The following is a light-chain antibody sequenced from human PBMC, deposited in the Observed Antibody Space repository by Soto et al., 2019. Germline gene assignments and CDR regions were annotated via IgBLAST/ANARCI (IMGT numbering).Light chain of an antibody. J-gene: IGKJ1*01. CDR3: QQRGGPTWT. CDR1: QRLSGY. CDR2: DVS. V-gene: IGKV3-11*01. Sequence: DILLTQSPASLSLFPGERATLSCRASQRLSGYIAWYQQKPGQAPRLVIYDVSTRAFGVPARFSGSGSGTEFTLTISNLEPDDFAVYHCQQRGGPTWTFGEGTKLEIK.